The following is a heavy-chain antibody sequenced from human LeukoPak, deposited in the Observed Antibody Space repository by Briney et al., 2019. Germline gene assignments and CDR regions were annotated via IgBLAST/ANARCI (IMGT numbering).Heavy chain of an antibody. CDR2: FAPEDGET. CDR3: AREGTYYYGSGSYYRYYYYYMDV. D-gene: IGHD3-10*01. CDR1: GYTLTELS. J-gene: IGHJ6*03. V-gene: IGHV1-24*01. Sequence: ASVKVSCKVSGYTLTELSMHWVRQAPGKGLEWMGGFAPEDGETIYAQKFQGRVTITADESTSTAYMELSSLRSEDTAVYYCAREGTYYYGSGSYYRYYYYYMDVWGKGTTVTISS.